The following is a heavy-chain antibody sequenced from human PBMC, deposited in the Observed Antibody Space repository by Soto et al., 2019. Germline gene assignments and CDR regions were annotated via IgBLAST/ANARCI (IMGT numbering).Heavy chain of an antibody. J-gene: IGHJ4*02. D-gene: IGHD3-10*01. V-gene: IGHV3-74*01. CDR2: IDEYGSTI. Sequence: GGSLRLSCAASGFTFSSYWMHWVRQVPGKGLLWVSRIDEYGSTINYADSVKGRFTISRDNARNTLYLEMKSLRAEDKALYYCKSDIGGKGAYWGPGTLVTVSS. CDR3: KSDIGGKGAY. CDR1: GFTFSSYW.